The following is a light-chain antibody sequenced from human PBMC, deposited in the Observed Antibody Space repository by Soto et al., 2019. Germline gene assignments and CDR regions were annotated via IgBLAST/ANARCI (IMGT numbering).Light chain of an antibody. CDR1: QGVSTW. CDR3: QQTDSFPFT. V-gene: IGKV1-12*02. CDR2: SGS. Sequence: DIQMTQSPSSVSASVGDRVTLTCRASQGVSTWLAWFQQRPGKAPKLLIYSGSTLQPGVPSRFSGSGSGTDFLLTISSLRPEDVAVYYCQQTDSFPFTFGGGTRVEIK. J-gene: IGKJ4*02.